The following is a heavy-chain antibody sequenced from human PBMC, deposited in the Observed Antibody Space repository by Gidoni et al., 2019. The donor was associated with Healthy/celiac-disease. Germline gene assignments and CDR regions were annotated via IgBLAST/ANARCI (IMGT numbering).Heavy chain of an antibody. J-gene: IGHJ4*02. D-gene: IGHD3-16*02. CDR3: TRLGDVGGVIVLFDY. Sequence: EVQLVESGGGLVQPGGSLKLSCAASGFTFSGSAMHWVRQASGKGLEWVGRIRSKANSDATAYAASVKGRFTISRDDSKNTAYLQMNSLKTEDTAVYYCTRLGDVGGVIVLFDYWGQGTLVTVSS. V-gene: IGHV3-73*01. CDR2: IRSKANSDAT. CDR1: GFTFSGSA.